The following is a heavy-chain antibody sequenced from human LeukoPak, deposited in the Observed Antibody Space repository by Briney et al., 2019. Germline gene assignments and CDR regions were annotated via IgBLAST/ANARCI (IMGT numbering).Heavy chain of an antibody. CDR2: IYFSGST. V-gene: IGHV4-59*12. D-gene: IGHD6-13*01. CDR1: GGSISSYY. J-gene: IGHJ4*02. Sequence: PSETLSLTCTVSGGSISSYYWNWIRQPPGKGLEWIGYIYFSGSTDYNPSLKGRVTISIDTSQNQFSLKLSSVTAADTAVYYCARDKGSSWYLKDNSHFDYWGQGTLVTVSS. CDR3: ARDKGSSWYLKDNSHFDY.